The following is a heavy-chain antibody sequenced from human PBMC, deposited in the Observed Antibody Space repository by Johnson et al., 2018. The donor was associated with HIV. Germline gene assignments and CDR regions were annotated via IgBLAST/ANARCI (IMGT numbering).Heavy chain of an antibody. J-gene: IGHJ3*01. D-gene: IGHD4-23*01. Sequence: VPSVESGGGLLQPGGSLRLSCASSAFTFSSYWMSWVRQAPGKGLEWVANIKQAGSEKYYVDSVKGRFTISRDNAKNSLYLQMNNLRAEDTALYYCARVSDDYGGNPAAWGAFDVWGQGTMVTVSS. CDR1: AFTFSSYW. CDR2: IKQAGSEK. CDR3: ARVSDDYGGNPAAWGAFDV. V-gene: IGHV3-7*03.